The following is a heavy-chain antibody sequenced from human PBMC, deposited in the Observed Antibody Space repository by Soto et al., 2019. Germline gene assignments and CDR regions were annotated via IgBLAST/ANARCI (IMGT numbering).Heavy chain of an antibody. CDR2: IFYSGST. CDR3: ARAFPLSRYYYYDY. D-gene: IGHD3-9*01. J-gene: IGHJ4*02. Sequence: QVQLQESGPGLVKPSETLSLTCTVSGGSISSYYWSWIRQPPGKGLEWIWYIFYSGSTNYNPSLKSRVTISVDTSQNQFSLKLSSVPAADTAVYYCARAFPLSRYYYYDYWGQGTLVTVSS. V-gene: IGHV4-59*01. CDR1: GGSISSYY.